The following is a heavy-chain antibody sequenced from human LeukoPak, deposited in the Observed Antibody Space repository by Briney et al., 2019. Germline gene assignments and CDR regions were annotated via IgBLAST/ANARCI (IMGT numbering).Heavy chain of an antibody. V-gene: IGHV4-59*01. CDR1: GGSINNYY. CDR2: IYYRGST. D-gene: IGHD3-3*01. J-gene: IGHJ4*02. CDR3: ARASHDFWSGYYAC. Sequence: PSETLSLTCTVSGGSINNYYWTWIRQPPGKGLEWIGYIYYRGSTNYNPSLKSRVTISVDTAKNQFSLKLSSVTAADTAVYYCARASHDFWSGYYACWGQGILVTVSS.